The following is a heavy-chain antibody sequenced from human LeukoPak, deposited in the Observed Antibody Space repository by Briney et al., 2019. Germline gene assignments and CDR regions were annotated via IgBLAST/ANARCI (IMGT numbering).Heavy chain of an antibody. Sequence: NPSETLSLTCAVYGGSFSGYYWSWIRQPPGKGLEWIGEINHSGSTNYNPSLKSRVTISVDTSKNQFSLKLSSVTAADTAVYYCARALGGKALDYWGQGTLVTVSS. CDR1: GGSFSGYY. CDR3: ARALGGKALDY. V-gene: IGHV4-34*01. CDR2: INHSGST. J-gene: IGHJ4*02.